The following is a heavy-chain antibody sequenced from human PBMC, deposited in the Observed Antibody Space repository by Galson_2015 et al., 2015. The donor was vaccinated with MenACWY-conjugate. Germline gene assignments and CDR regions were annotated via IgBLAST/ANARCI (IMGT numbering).Heavy chain of an antibody. CDR1: GNTFTDYY. CDR3: ARGPLRAAGDSFDS. CDR2: INPNSGGG. Sequence: CKASGNTFTDYYFHWVRQAPGQGLEWMGRINPNSGGGNYAQKFQGRVTMTRDTSVSTTYTELNRLTPDDTAVYYCARGPLRAAGDSFDSWGQGTLVTVS. V-gene: IGHV1-2*06. D-gene: IGHD6-13*01. J-gene: IGHJ4*02.